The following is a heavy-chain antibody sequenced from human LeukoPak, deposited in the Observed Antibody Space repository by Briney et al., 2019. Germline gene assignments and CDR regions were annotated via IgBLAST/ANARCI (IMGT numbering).Heavy chain of an antibody. J-gene: IGHJ4*02. CDR3: ARTQTYYASGSYNFDY. Sequence: SQTLSLTCTVSGGSISSGSYYWSWIRQPAGKGLEWIGRIYTSGSTNYNPSLKSRVTISVDTSKNQFSLKLSSVTAADTAVYYCARTQTYYASGSYNFDYWGQGTLVTVSS. CDR2: IYTSGST. V-gene: IGHV4-61*02. CDR1: GGSISSGSYY. D-gene: IGHD3-10*01.